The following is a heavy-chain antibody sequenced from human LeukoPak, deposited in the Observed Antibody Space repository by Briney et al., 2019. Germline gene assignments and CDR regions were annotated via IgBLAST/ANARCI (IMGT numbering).Heavy chain of an antibody. CDR2: IYSDNT. CDR3: AKADCSSTSCYYYYYYMDV. Sequence: GGSLRLSCTVSGFTVSSNSMSWVRQAPGKGLEWVSFIYSDNTHYSDSVKGRFTISRDNSKNTLYLQMNSLRAEDTAVYYCAKADCSSTSCYYYYYYMDVWGKGTTVTISS. D-gene: IGHD2-2*01. CDR1: GFTVSSNS. V-gene: IGHV3-53*01. J-gene: IGHJ6*03.